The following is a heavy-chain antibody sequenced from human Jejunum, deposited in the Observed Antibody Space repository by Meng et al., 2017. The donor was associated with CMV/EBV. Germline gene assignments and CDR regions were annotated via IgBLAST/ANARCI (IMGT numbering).Heavy chain of an antibody. D-gene: IGHD2-8*01. V-gene: IGHV7-4-1*02. CDR3: ARPMGTDGYYYFDY. CDR1: GYSFTTYA. CDR2: INTYTGEP. J-gene: IGHJ4*02. Sequence: SGYSFTTYAINRVRQARGRGLEWMGWINTYTGEPTCGQGFTGRFVFSWDTSVSTAYLQINSLEGEDTAVYYCARPMGTDGYYYFDYWGLGTLVTVSS.